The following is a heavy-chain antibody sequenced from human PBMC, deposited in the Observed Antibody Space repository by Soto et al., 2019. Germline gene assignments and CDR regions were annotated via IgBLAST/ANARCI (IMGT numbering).Heavy chain of an antibody. Sequence: SETLSLTCTVSGGSISSSSYYWGWIRQPPGKGLEWIGSIYYSGSTYYNPSLKSRVTISVDTSKNQFSLKLSSVTAADTAVYYCARGTPHYYGSGSKFDYWGQGTLVTVSS. CDR1: GGSISSSSYY. CDR2: IYYSGST. CDR3: ARGTPHYYGSGSKFDY. J-gene: IGHJ4*02. D-gene: IGHD3-10*01. V-gene: IGHV4-39*01.